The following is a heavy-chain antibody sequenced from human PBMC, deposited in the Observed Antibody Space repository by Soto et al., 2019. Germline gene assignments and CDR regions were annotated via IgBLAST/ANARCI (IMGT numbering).Heavy chain of an antibody. J-gene: IGHJ6*02. D-gene: IGHD6-6*01. CDR1: GYTFTGYY. CDR2: INPNSGGT. V-gene: IGHV1-2*04. Sequence: ASVKVSCKASGYTFTGYYMHWVRQAPGQGLEWMGWINPNSGGTNYAQKFQGWVTMTRDTSISTAYMELSRLRSDDTAVYYCAKDKWSSSPGATHYHYGMDVWGQGTTFTVSS. CDR3: AKDKWSSSPGATHYHYGMDV.